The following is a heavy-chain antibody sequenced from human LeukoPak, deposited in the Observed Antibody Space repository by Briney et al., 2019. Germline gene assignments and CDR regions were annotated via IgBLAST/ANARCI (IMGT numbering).Heavy chain of an antibody. V-gene: IGHV3-43*01. Sequence: PGGSLRLSCAASGFTFDDYTMHWVRQAPGKGLEWVSLISWDGGSTYYADSVKGRFTISRDNSKNSLYLQMNSLRAEDTAVYYCARAVKLWFGELSYFDYWGQGTLVTVSS. CDR1: GFTFDDYT. CDR3: ARAVKLWFGELSYFDY. CDR2: ISWDGGST. J-gene: IGHJ4*02. D-gene: IGHD3-10*01.